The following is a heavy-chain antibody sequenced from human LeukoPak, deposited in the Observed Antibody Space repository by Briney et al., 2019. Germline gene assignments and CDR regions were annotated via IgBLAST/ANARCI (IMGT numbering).Heavy chain of an antibody. Sequence: EASVKVSCKASGYTFTGYYMHWVRQAPGQGLEWMGWINPNSGGTNYAQKFQGRVTMTRDTSISTAYMELSRLRSDDTAVYYCARVVGGSFAFDIWGQGTMVTVSS. CDR2: INPNSGGT. CDR1: GYTFTGYY. D-gene: IGHD3-10*01. CDR3: ARVVGGSFAFDI. J-gene: IGHJ3*02. V-gene: IGHV1-2*02.